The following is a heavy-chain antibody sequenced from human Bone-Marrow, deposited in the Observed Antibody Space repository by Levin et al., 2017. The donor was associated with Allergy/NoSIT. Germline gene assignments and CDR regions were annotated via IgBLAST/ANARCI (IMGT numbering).Heavy chain of an antibody. CDR3: VKDPPYSSGWYVYYFQH. Sequence: GESLKISCSASGFTFSSYAMHWVRQAPGKGLEYVSAISSNGGSTYYADSVKGRFTISRDNSKNTLYLQMSSLRAEDTAVYYCVKDPPYSSGWYVYYFQHWGQGTLVTVSS. V-gene: IGHV3-64D*06. D-gene: IGHD6-19*01. J-gene: IGHJ1*01. CDR2: ISSNGGST. CDR1: GFTFSSYA.